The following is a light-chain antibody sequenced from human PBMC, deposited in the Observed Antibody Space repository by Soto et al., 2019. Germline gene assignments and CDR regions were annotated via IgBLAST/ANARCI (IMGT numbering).Light chain of an antibody. Sequence: DIQMAQSPSSLSASVGDRVTITCRASQGIRKDLGWYQQKPGKAPKRLIYAASSLQSGVPSRFSGSGSGTEFTLTISSLQPEDFATYYCQQYNSFPWTFGQGTKLEIK. V-gene: IGKV1-17*01. CDR3: QQYNSFPWT. CDR2: AAS. J-gene: IGKJ1*01. CDR1: QGIRKD.